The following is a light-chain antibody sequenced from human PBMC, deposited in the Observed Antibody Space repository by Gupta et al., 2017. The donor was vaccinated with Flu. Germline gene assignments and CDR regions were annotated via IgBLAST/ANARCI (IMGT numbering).Light chain of an antibody. J-gene: IGKJ1*01. CDR1: QSISSW. CDR3: QQYNNYSRT. V-gene: IGKV1-5*03. CDR2: KAS. Sequence: DIQMTQSPSTLSASVGDRVTITCRASQSISSWLAWYQQKPGKAPKLLISKASSLESGVPSRFSGSGSGTDFTLTISSLQPDDFATYYCQQYNNYSRTFGQGTKVEIK.